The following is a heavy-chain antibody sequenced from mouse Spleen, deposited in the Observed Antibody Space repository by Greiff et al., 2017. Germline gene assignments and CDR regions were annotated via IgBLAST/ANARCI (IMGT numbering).Heavy chain of an antibody. CDR3: ARTYDYDVWFAY. CDR1: GYAFTNYL. Sequence: QLKQSGAELVRPGTSVKVSCKASGYAFTNYLIEWVKQRPGQGLEWIGVINPGSGGTNYNEKFKGKATLTADKSSSTAYMQLSSLTSEDSAIYYCARTYDYDVWFAYWGQGTLVTVSA. J-gene: IGHJ3*01. D-gene: IGHD2-4*01. V-gene: IGHV1-54*01. CDR2: INPGSGGT.